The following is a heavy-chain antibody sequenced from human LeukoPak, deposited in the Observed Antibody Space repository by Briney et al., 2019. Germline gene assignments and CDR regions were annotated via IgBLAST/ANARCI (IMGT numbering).Heavy chain of an antibody. V-gene: IGHV4-39*07. Sequence: SETLSLTCTVSGGSISNSRYSWGWIRQPPGMGLEWIGSIYYSGSTYYNPSLKSPVTISVDTSKNQFSLNLSSVTAADTAVYYCATEHYYHSRGYPKWFDPWGQGTLVTVSS. CDR3: ATEHYYHSRGYPKWFDP. D-gene: IGHD3-22*01. CDR2: IYYSGST. J-gene: IGHJ5*02. CDR1: GGSISNSRYS.